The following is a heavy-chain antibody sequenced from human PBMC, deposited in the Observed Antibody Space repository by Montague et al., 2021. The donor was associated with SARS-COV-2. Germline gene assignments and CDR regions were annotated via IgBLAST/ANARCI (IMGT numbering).Heavy chain of an antibody. Sequence: SETLSLTCTVSGDSISSQTSCWGWVRLPPGKGLEWIGSICYSGMAHYTPSLKSRLIISLDTSKTHVSLKLRSVTAADTAVYYCASTVDYYAHFDSWGQGTLVSVSS. D-gene: IGHD3-22*01. CDR3: ASTVDYYAHFDS. CDR2: ICYSGMA. V-gene: IGHV4-39*07. CDR1: GDSISSQTSC. J-gene: IGHJ4*02.